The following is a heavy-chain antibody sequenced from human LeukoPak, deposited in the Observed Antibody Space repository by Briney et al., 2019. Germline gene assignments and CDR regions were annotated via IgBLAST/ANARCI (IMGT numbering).Heavy chain of an antibody. CDR3: ARGRGIGA. V-gene: IGHV3-7*01. CDR2: INEDGSEK. CDR1: GFTFSGFW. J-gene: IGHJ6*02. Sequence: GGSLRLSCAAPGFTFSGFWMTWVRQAPGKGLEWVANINEDGSEKYYVDSVKGRCTISRDNAKESLSLQMNSLRAEDMGVYYCARGRGIGAWGQGTTVTVSS.